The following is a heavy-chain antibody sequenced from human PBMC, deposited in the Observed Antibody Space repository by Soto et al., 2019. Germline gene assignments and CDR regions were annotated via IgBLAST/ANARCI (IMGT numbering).Heavy chain of an antibody. CDR3: ARDVLLPILTEHGGYYYYMDV. Sequence: SETLSLTCTVSGGSISSYYWSWIRQPPGKGLEWIGYIYYSGSTNYNPSLKSRVTISVDTSKNQFSLKLSSVTAADTAVYYCARDVLLPILTEHGGYYYYMDVWGKGTTVTVSS. CDR1: GGSISSYY. D-gene: IGHD3-9*01. J-gene: IGHJ6*03. CDR2: IYYSGST. V-gene: IGHV4-59*01.